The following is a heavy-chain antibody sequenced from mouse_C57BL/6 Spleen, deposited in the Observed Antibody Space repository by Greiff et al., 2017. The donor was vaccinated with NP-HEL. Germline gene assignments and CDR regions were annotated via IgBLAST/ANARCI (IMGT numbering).Heavy chain of an antibody. V-gene: IGHV1-50*01. J-gene: IGHJ4*01. CDR2: IDPSDSYT. Sequence: LQQPGAELVKPGASVKLSCKASGYTFTSYWMQWVKQRPGQGLEWIGEIDPSDSYTNYNQKFKGKATLTVDTSSSTAYMQLSSLTSEDSAVYYCASEGAMDYWGQGTSVTVSS. CDR1: GYTFTSYW. CDR3: ASEGAMDY.